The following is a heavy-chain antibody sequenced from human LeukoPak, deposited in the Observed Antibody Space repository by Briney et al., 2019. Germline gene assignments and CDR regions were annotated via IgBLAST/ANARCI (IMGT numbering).Heavy chain of an antibody. V-gene: IGHV3-30-3*01. CDR2: ISYDGGNK. D-gene: IGHD6-13*01. J-gene: IGHJ4*02. CDR3: ARGRSYSSSWYGGY. CDR1: GFTFNTYA. Sequence: PGGSLRLSCAASGFTFNTYAMHWVRQAPGKGLEWVAIISYDGGNKYYADSVKGRFTISRDNSRNTLYLQVNSLTAEDTAVYYCARGRSYSSSWYGGYWGQGTLVSVSS.